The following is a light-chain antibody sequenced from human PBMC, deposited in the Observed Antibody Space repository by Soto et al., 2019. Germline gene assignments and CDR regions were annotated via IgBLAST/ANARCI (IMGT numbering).Light chain of an antibody. CDR1: QTINIY. J-gene: IGKJ4*01. Sequence: DIPMTQSPSSLSASVGDRVTLTCRASQTINIYLHWYQQKPGMAPKLLIHAASSLQSGVPSRFSGSGSGTDFTLSITGLQPADFATYCTPQSFSTPLTFGGGTTGEIK. V-gene: IGKV1-39*01. CDR2: AAS. CDR3: PQSFSTPLT.